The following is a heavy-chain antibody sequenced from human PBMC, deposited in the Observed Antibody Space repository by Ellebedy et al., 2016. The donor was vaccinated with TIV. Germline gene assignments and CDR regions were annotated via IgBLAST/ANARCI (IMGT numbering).Heavy chain of an antibody. J-gene: IGHJ4*02. CDR3: ARDGLGYFDNDVLDY. Sequence: AASVKVSCKTSGYTFTSNGISWVRQAPGQGLEWMGWINTYSGDTVYGQKVQGRATLTTDTSTSTAHMELRSLRSDDTAIYYCARDGLGYFDNDVLDYWGQGTLVTVSS. CDR2: INTYSGDT. D-gene: IGHD3-22*01. CDR1: GYTFTSNG. V-gene: IGHV1-18*01.